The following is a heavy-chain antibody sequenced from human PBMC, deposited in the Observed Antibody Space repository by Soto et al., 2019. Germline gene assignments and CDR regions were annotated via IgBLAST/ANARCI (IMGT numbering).Heavy chain of an antibody. Sequence: EVQLVESGGGFVKPGGSLRLSCAASGFTFTKAWMNWFRQVPGKGLEWVGRIKRKTDGGTIDYAAPVKGRFTISRDDAENTMYLQMNSLKSEDTGVYSCTTDLEGRKDPDGGRWGQGTLVTVSS. V-gene: IGHV3-15*07. D-gene: IGHD1-1*01. CDR1: GFTFTKAW. CDR2: IKRKTDGGTI. J-gene: IGHJ4*02. CDR3: TTDLEGRKDPDGGR.